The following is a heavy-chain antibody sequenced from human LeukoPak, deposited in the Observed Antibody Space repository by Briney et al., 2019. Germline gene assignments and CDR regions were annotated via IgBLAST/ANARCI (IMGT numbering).Heavy chain of an antibody. J-gene: IGHJ4*02. V-gene: IGHV3-9*03. CDR1: GFTFDDYA. Sequence: GGSLRLSCAASGFTFDDYAMHWVRQAPGKGLEWVSGISWNSGSIGYADSVKGRFTISRDNAKNSLYLQMNSLRAEDMALYYCAKEGGRITMIVVVTYFDYWGQGTLVTVSS. CDR3: AKEGGRITMIVVVTYFDY. D-gene: IGHD3-22*01. CDR2: ISWNSGSI.